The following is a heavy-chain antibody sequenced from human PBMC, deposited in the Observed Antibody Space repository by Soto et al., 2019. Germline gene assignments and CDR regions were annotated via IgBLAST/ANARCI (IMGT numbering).Heavy chain of an antibody. Sequence: QVQLQESGPGLVKPSETLSLTCTVSGGSISSYYWSWIRQPPGKGLEWIGYIYYSGSTNYNPSLKSQVTISVDTSKNQFSLKLSSVTAADTAVYYCARQDCSSTSCYRREGWFDPWGQGTLVTVSS. J-gene: IGHJ5*02. D-gene: IGHD2-2*02. V-gene: IGHV4-59*08. CDR3: ARQDCSSTSCYRREGWFDP. CDR1: GGSISSYY. CDR2: IYYSGST.